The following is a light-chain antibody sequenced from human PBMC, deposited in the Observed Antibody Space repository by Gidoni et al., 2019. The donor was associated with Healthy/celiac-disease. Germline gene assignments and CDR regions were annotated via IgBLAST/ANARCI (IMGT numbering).Light chain of an antibody. Sequence: EMVMTQSPATLSVSPGERATLSCRASQRVSRNLAWYQQKPGQAPRYLLYGASTRATGIPARFSGSGSGTEFALTISSLQSEDFAVYFCQQYNNWPRTFGQGTKVEIK. J-gene: IGKJ1*01. CDR1: QRVSRN. CDR2: GAS. V-gene: IGKV3-15*01. CDR3: QQYNNWPRT.